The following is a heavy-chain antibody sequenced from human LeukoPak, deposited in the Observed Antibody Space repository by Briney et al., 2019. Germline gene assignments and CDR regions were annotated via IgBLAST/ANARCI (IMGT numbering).Heavy chain of an antibody. Sequence: GGSLRLSCAASGFTFSDYYMSWIRQAPGTGLEWVAFIRSDGSNKNYADSVKGRFTISRDNSKNTLYLQMNSLRPDDTAVYYCAKDYSKTSYYGSGTYYRPNWFDPWGQGTLVTVSS. CDR1: GFTFSDYY. CDR3: AKDYSKTSYYGSGTYYRPNWFDP. J-gene: IGHJ5*02. V-gene: IGHV3-30*02. D-gene: IGHD3-10*01. CDR2: IRSDGSNK.